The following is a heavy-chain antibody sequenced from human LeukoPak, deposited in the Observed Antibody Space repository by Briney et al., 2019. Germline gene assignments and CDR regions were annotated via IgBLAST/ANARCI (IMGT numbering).Heavy chain of an antibody. Sequence: GRSLRLSCAASGFTFSSYAMHWVRQAPGKGLEWVAVISYDGSNKYYADSVKGRFTISRDNSKNTLYLQMNSLRAEDTAVYYCAKAYYDFWSGTYYFDYWGQGTLVTVSS. V-gene: IGHV3-30-3*01. D-gene: IGHD3-3*01. CDR1: GFTFSSYA. J-gene: IGHJ4*02. CDR2: ISYDGSNK. CDR3: AKAYYDFWSGTYYFDY.